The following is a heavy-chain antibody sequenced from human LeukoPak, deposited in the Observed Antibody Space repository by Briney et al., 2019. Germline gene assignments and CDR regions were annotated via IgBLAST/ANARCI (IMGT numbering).Heavy chain of an antibody. Sequence: GGSLRLSCATSGFTFSTFWMHWVRQAPGKGLVWVPRINHDGSSTNYADSVKGRFTISRDNAKNTLYLQMNSLRAEDTAVYYCARDPPSRGTRYFDYWGQGILVTVSS. J-gene: IGHJ4*02. D-gene: IGHD3-16*01. CDR2: INHDGSST. V-gene: IGHV3-74*01. CDR1: GFTFSTFW. CDR3: ARDPPSRGTRYFDY.